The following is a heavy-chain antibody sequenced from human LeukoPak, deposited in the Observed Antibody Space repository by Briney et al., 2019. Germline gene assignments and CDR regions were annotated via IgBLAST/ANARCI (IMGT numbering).Heavy chain of an antibody. CDR3: AKDTFITMVRGVIIPDY. V-gene: IGHV3-48*01. J-gene: IGHJ4*02. CDR2: ITSSSGSI. Sequence: PGGSLRLSCVVSGFSFNDYSMNWVRQAPGKGLEWISYITSSSGSIYYADSVKGRFTISRDNSKNTLYLQMNSLRAEDTAVYYCAKDTFITMVRGVIIPDYWGQGTLVTISS. D-gene: IGHD3-10*01. CDR1: GFSFNDYS.